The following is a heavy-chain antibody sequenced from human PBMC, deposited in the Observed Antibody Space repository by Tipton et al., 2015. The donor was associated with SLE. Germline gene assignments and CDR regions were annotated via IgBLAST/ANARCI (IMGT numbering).Heavy chain of an antibody. CDR1: GGSISSSSYY. J-gene: IGHJ4*02. CDR3: ARGSGSGWYGALGFDY. Sequence: TLSLTCTVSGGSISSSSYYWGWIRQPPGKGLEWIGSIYYSGSTYYNPSLKSRVTISGDTSKNQFSLKLTSVTAADTAVYYCARGSGSGWYGALGFDYWGQGTLVTVSS. CDR2: IYYSGST. D-gene: IGHD6-19*01. V-gene: IGHV4-39*01.